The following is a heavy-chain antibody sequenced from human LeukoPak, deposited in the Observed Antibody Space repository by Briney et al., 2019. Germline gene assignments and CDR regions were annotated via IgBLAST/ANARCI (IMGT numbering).Heavy chain of an antibody. CDR1: GGTFSSYA. J-gene: IGHJ4*02. D-gene: IGHD3-3*01. Sequence: ASVKVSCKASGGTFSSYAISWVRQAPGQGLEWMRGIIPIFGTANYAQKFQGRVTITADESTSTAYMELSSLRSEDTAVYYCARGSDFWSGYRIDYWGQGTLVTVSS. CDR3: ARGSDFWSGYRIDY. V-gene: IGHV1-69*13. CDR2: IIPIFGTA.